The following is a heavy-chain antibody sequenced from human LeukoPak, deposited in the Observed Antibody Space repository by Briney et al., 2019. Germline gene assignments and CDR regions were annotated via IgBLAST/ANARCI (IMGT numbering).Heavy chain of an antibody. D-gene: IGHD6-6*01. V-gene: IGHV3-7*01. Sequence: GGSLRLSCAASGFTFGNYWMSWVRQAPGKRLEWVANIKQDGSDKYYVDSVTGRFTISRDNAKNSLYLQMNSLRAEDTALYYCARWATSFDLWGQGTLVTVSS. J-gene: IGHJ4*02. CDR2: IKQDGSDK. CDR3: ARWATSFDL. CDR1: GFTFGNYW.